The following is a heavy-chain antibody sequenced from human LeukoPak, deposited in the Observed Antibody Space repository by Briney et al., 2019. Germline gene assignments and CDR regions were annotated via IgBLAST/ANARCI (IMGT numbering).Heavy chain of an antibody. CDR2: ISPTGGAI. CDR3: ARVAYSDLGL. V-gene: IGHV3-21*01. D-gene: IGHD1-26*01. Sequence: PGGSLRLSCATSGFTFSTSAMNWVRQAPGRGLEWVSSISPTGGAIFYADSLRGRFTISRDNAKNTLYLQMNSLRAEDTAVYYCARVAYSDLGLWGQGTLVTVSS. CDR1: GFTFSTSA. J-gene: IGHJ4*02.